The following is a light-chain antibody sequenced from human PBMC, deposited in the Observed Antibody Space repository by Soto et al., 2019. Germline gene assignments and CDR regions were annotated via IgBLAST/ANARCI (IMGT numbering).Light chain of an antibody. J-gene: IGKJ1*01. CDR2: KVS. CDR3: LQATHWPWT. Sequence: DVVMTQSPLSLPGTLGQPASISCRSSQSLVSSNGNTFLIWFQQRPGQSPRRLIYKVSNRASAVPERVTGSGSGTEFTMEISRVEAEDVGIYYCLQATHWPWTFGKGTKVDIK. V-gene: IGKV2-30*01. CDR1: QSLVSSNGNTF.